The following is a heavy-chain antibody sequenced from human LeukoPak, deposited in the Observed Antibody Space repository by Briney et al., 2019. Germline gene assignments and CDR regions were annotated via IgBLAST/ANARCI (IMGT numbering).Heavy chain of an antibody. V-gene: IGHV3-21*01. D-gene: IGHD3-3*01. J-gene: IGHJ6*02. Sequence: GGSLRLSCAASGFTFSSYSMNWVRQAPGKGLEWVSSISSSSSYIYYADSVKGRFTISRDNAKNSLYLQMNSLRAEDTAVYYCARTYYDFWSGYYLHGMDVWGQGTTVTVSS. CDR3: ARTYYDFWSGYYLHGMDV. CDR1: GFTFSSYS. CDR2: ISSSSSYI.